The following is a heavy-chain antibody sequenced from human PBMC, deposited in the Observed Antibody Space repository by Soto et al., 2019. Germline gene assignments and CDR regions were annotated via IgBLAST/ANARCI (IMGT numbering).Heavy chain of an antibody. J-gene: IGHJ3*02. CDR1: GFTFSSYG. D-gene: IGHD3-9*01. CDR2: ISYDGSNK. CDR3: AKDADGYDILTGWDAFDI. V-gene: IGHV3-30*18. Sequence: LRLSCAASGFTFSSYGMHWVRQAPGKGLEWVAVISYDGSNKYYADSVKGRFTISRDNSKNTLYLQMNSLRAEDTAVYYCAKDADGYDILTGWDAFDIWGQGTMVTLSS.